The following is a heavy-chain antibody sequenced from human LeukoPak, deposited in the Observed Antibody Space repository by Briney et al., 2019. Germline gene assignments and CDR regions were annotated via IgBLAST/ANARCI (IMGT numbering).Heavy chain of an antibody. J-gene: IGHJ3*02. D-gene: IGHD3-3*01. CDR2: IYYSGST. CDR3: ARGDTIFGVVMPGGNALDI. CDR1: GGSISSGDYY. Sequence: SETLSLTCTVSGGSISSGDYYWSWIRQPPGKGLEWIGYIYYSGSTYYNPSLKSRVTISVDTSKNQFSLKLSSVTAADTAVYYCARGDTIFGVVMPGGNALDIWGQGTMVTVSS. V-gene: IGHV4-30-4*08.